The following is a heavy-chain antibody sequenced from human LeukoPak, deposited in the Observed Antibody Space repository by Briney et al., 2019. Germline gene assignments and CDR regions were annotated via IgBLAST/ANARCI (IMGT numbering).Heavy chain of an antibody. CDR2: ISSSSSYI. V-gene: IGHV3-21*01. J-gene: IGHJ4*02. Sequence: GGSLRLSCAASGFTFSSYAMSWVRQAPGKGLEWVSSISSSSSYIYYADSVKGRFTISRDNAKKSLYLQMNSLRAEDTAVYYCARSIAVAGTLTGGYWGQGTLVTVSS. D-gene: IGHD6-19*01. CDR3: ARSIAVAGTLTGGY. CDR1: GFTFSSYA.